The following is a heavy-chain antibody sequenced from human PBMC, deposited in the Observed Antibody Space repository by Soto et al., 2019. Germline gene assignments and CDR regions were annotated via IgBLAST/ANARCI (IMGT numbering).Heavy chain of an antibody. CDR3: ARHVNPWAQGAFDI. D-gene: IGHD3-10*02. CDR2: INHSGST. Sequence: PSETLSLTCAVYSGSFSGYYWSWIRQPPGKGLEWIGDINHSGSTNYNPSLKSRVTISVDTSKNQFSLKLSSVTAADTAVYYCARHVNPWAQGAFDIWGQGTMVTVSS. J-gene: IGHJ3*02. V-gene: IGHV4-34*01. CDR1: SGSFSGYY.